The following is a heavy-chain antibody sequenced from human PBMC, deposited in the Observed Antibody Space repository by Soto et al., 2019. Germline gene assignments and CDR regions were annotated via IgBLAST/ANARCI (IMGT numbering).Heavy chain of an antibody. CDR2: INAGNGNT. CDR1: GYTFTSYA. V-gene: IGHV1-3*01. D-gene: IGHD5-12*01. Sequence: ASVKVSCKASGYTFTSYAMHWVRQAPGQRLEWMGWINAGNGNTKYSQKFQGRVTITRDGSAGTAYMARSSLRSQDTAVYYCARESGRGDYDFVPYYYYYYVDVWGKGTTVTVSS. J-gene: IGHJ6*03. CDR3: ARESGRGDYDFVPYYYYYYVDV.